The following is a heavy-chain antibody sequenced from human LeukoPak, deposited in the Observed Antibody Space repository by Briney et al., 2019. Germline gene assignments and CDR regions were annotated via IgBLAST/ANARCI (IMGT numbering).Heavy chain of an antibody. Sequence: PSETLSLTCTVSGGSISSYYWSWIRQPAGKGLEWIGRIYTSGSTNYNPSLKSRVTMSVDTSKNQFSLKLSSVTAADTAVYYCARESSIAAAGGLDPWGQGTLVTVSS. D-gene: IGHD6-13*01. CDR3: ARESSIAAAGGLDP. V-gene: IGHV4-4*07. CDR1: GGSISSYY. J-gene: IGHJ5*02. CDR2: IYTSGST.